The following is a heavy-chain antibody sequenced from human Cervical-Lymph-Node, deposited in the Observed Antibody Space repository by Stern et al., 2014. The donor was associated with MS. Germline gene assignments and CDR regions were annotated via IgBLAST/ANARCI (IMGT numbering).Heavy chain of an antibody. Sequence: QITLKESGPTLVKPTQTVTLTCTLSGFSVTTAGVGVGWIRQPPVKALEWLALIYLDDDKLYSPSLKNRLTITKDTSKNQVVLTMTNVDPMDTATYYCAHSRVKYCRGGTCYSSLFDYWGQGTLVTVSS. CDR2: IYLDDDK. D-gene: IGHD2-15*01. CDR3: AHSRVKYCRGGTCYSSLFDY. J-gene: IGHJ4*02. V-gene: IGHV2-5*02. CDR1: GFSVTTAGVG.